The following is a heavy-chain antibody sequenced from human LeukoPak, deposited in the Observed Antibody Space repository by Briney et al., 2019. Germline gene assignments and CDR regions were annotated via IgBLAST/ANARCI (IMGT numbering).Heavy chain of an antibody. J-gene: IGHJ4*02. V-gene: IGHV1-69*05. CDR3: ARSRAVVREIAY. D-gene: IGHD6-19*01. CDR2: IIPIFGTA. Sequence: VASVKVSCKASGGTFSSYAISWVRQAPGQGLEWMGGIIPIFGTANYAQKFQGRVTITTDESTSTAYMELSSLRSEDTAVYYCARSRAVVREIAYWGQGTLVTVSS. CDR1: GGTFSSYA.